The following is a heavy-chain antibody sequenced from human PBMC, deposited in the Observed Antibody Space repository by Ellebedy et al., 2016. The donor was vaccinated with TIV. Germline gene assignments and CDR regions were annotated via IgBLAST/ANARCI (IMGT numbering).Heavy chain of an antibody. CDR2: ITGRADIT. J-gene: IGHJ6*02. CDR3: AKDHHSP. D-gene: IGHD2-21*01. CDR1: GFIFRDYA. V-gene: IGHV3-23*01. Sequence: GESLKISXAASGFIFRDYAMSWVRQSPGKGLEWVSGITGRADITYYADSVKGRFTISRDNSQNAVFLQMNSLRAEDTAVYYCAKDHHSPWGQGTTAIVSS.